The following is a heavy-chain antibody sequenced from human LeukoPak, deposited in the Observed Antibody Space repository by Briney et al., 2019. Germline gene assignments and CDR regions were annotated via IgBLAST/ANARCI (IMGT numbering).Heavy chain of an antibody. CDR2: IYYSGST. D-gene: IGHD3-22*01. J-gene: IGHJ4*02. Sequence: ETLSLTCTVSGGSISSYYWSWIRQTPVKGLEWIGYIYYSGSTNYNPSFRSRATISVDKSNNRFSLKLSAVTAADSAIYYCAREGYFDTSGYFEYWGQGILVTVSP. CDR3: AREGYFDTSGYFEY. V-gene: IGHV4-59*01. CDR1: GGSISSYY.